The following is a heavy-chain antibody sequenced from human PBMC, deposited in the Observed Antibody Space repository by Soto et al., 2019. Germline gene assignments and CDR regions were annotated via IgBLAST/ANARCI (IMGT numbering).Heavy chain of an antibody. Sequence: GGSLRLSCAASGFTYSTYTMHWVRQAPGKGLEWVAVISYDGNNKFYADSVKGRFTISRDNSKNTLYLQMNSLRSDDTAVYYCARDTDDYDDSSGPDAFDIWGQGTMVTVSS. CDR2: ISYDGNNK. D-gene: IGHD3-22*01. V-gene: IGHV3-30-3*01. CDR1: GFTYSTYT. CDR3: ARDTDDYDDSSGPDAFDI. J-gene: IGHJ3*02.